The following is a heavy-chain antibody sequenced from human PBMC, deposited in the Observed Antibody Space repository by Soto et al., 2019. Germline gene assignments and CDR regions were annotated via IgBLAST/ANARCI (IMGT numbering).Heavy chain of an antibody. CDR2: INHSGST. Sequence: ASATLSLTCRVSDGSMNSDSSYWGWIRQPPGKGLEWIGVINHSGSTYHNLSLKGRVTMSVDASRNQFSLKLTSMTAADTAVYYCARLGGYVSVGYYYLWDSWGQGTLVTVSS. J-gene: IGHJ4*02. CDR3: ARLGGYVSVGYYYLWDS. CDR1: DGSMNSDSSY. D-gene: IGHD3-22*01. V-gene: IGHV4-39*01.